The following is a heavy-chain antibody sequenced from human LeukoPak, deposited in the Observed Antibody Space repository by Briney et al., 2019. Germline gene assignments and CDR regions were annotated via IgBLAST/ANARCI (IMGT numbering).Heavy chain of an antibody. CDR1: GYSISSGYY. CDR2: IYHSGST. J-gene: IGHJ3*02. Sequence: SETLSLTCTVSGYSISSGYYWGWIRQPPGKGLEWIGSIYHSGSTYYNPSLKSRVAISVDTSKNQFSLKLSSVTAADTAVYYCAREAYYYDSSDYWDAFDIWGQGTMVTDSS. D-gene: IGHD3-22*01. V-gene: IGHV4-38-2*02. CDR3: AREAYYYDSSDYWDAFDI.